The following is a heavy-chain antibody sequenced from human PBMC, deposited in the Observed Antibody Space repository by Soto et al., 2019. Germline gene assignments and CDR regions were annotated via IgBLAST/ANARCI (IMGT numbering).Heavy chain of an antibody. Sequence: GASVKVSCKASGYTFTSYAMHWVCQAPGRRLEWMGWINAGNGNTKYSQKFQGRVTITRDTSASTAYMELSSLRSEDTAVYYCARSLIVVVPSARGARFDPWGQGTLVTV. CDR1: GYTFTSYA. J-gene: IGHJ5*02. V-gene: IGHV1-3*01. CDR2: INAGNGNT. CDR3: ARSLIVVVPSARGARFDP. D-gene: IGHD2-2*01.